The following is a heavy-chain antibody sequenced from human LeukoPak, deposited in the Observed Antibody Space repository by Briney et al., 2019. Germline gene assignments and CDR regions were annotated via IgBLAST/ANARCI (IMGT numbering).Heavy chain of an antibody. CDR2: IYTGGST. CDR1: GGSISSGSYY. CDR3: ARARYSNYGDYYYMDV. Sequence: SETLSLTCTVSGGSISSGSYYWSWIRQPAGKGLEWIGRIYTGGSTNYNPSLKSRVTISVDTSKNQFSLKLSSVTAADTAVYYCARARYSNYGDYYYMDVWGKGTTVTVSS. D-gene: IGHD4-11*01. V-gene: IGHV4-61*02. J-gene: IGHJ6*03.